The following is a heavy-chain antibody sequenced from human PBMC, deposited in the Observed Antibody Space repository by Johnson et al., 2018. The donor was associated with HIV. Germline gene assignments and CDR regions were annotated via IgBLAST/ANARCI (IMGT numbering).Heavy chain of an antibody. CDR1: GFTFSSYA. Sequence: QVQLVESEGGVVQPGRSLRLSCAASGFTFSSYAMHWVRQAPGKGLEWVAVISYDGSDKYYADSVKGRFTISRDNSKNTLYLQMNRLRAEDTAVYYCATDSSSGVYDAFDIWGQGTMVTVSS. CDR3: ATDSSSGVYDAFDI. D-gene: IGHD6-13*01. J-gene: IGHJ3*02. CDR2: ISYDGSDK. V-gene: IGHV3-30*04.